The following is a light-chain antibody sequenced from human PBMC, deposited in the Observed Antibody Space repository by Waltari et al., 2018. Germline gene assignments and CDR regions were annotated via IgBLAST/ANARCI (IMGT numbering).Light chain of an antibody. CDR2: GAS. V-gene: IGKV3-15*01. Sequence: EIEMTQSPATLSVSPGEIVTLPCRASRSVGNNLAWYQQRPGQAPRLLIYGASTRATDISDRFSGSGSGTDFTLTISALQSEDLAVYYCHQYNHWPTFTFGQGTKLQIE. CDR3: HQYNHWPTFT. J-gene: IGKJ2*01. CDR1: RSVGNN.